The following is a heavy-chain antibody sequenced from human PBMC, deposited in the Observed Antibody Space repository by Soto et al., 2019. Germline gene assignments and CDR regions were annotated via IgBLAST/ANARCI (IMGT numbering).Heavy chain of an antibody. CDR1: GGTFSSYA. CDR2: IIPIFGTA. V-gene: IGHV1-69*01. CDR3: ARARVAAGRTSFLY. Sequence: QVQLVQSGAEVKKPGSSVKVSCKASGGTFSSYAISWVRQAPGQGLEWMGGIIPIFGTANYAQKFQGRVTITADESTSTDYMELSSLRSEDTAVYYCARARVAAGRTSFLYWGQGTLVTVSS. D-gene: IGHD6-25*01. J-gene: IGHJ4*02.